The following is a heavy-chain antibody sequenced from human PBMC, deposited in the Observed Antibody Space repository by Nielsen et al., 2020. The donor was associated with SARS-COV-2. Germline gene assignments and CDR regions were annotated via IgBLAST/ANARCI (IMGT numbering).Heavy chain of an antibody. Sequence: SVKVSCKASGGTFSSYAISWVRQAPGQGLEWMGGIIPIFGTANYAQKFQGRVTITADESTSTAYMELRSLRSDDTAVYYCARAVGSAFYYYYMDVWGQGTAGTVSS. CDR1: GGTFSSYA. D-gene: IGHD2-15*01. J-gene: IGHJ6*03. CDR2: IIPIFGTA. CDR3: ARAVGSAFYYYYMDV. V-gene: IGHV1-69*13.